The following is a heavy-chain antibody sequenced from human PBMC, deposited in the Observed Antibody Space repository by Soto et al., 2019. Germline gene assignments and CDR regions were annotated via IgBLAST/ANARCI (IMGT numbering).Heavy chain of an antibody. CDR3: AKYRADAFDI. CDR2: ISYDGSNK. J-gene: IGHJ3*02. CDR1: GFTFSSYG. Sequence: PGWSLRLSCAASGFTFSSYGMHWVRQAPGKGLEWVAVISYDGSNKYYADSVKGRFTISGDNSKNTLYLQMNSLRAEDTAVYYCAKYRADAFDIWGQGTMVTVSS. D-gene: IGHD3-10*01. V-gene: IGHV3-30*18.